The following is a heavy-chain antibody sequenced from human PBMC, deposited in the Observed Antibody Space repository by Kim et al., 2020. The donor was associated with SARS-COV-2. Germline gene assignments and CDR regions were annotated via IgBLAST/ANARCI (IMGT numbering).Heavy chain of an antibody. CDR2: ISSSGSTI. D-gene: IGHD3-22*01. Sequence: GGSLRLSCAASGFTFSSYEMNWVRQAPGKGLEWVSYISSSGSTIYYADSVKGRFTISRDNAKNSLYLQMNSLRAEDTAVYYCARETYYYDSSGSWGQGTLVTVSS. V-gene: IGHV3-48*03. CDR3: ARETYYYDSSGS. J-gene: IGHJ5*02. CDR1: GFTFSSYE.